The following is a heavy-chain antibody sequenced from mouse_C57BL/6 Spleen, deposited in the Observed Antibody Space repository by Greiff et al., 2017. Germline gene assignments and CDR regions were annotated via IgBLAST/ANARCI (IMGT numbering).Heavy chain of an antibody. Sequence: EVHLVESGGGLVKPGGSLKLSCAASGFTFSDYGMHWVRQAHEKGLEWVAYISSGSSNIYYADTVKGRFTISSDNAKNTLFLQMTSLRSEDTAMYYCARRRNDGSSYEEWYFDVWGTGTTVTVSS. V-gene: IGHV5-17*01. D-gene: IGHD1-1*01. CDR2: ISSGSSNI. J-gene: IGHJ1*03. CDR1: GFTFSDYG. CDR3: ARRRNDGSSYEEWYFDV.